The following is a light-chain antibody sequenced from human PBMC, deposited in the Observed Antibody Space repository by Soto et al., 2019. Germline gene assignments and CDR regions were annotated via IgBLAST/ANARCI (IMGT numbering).Light chain of an antibody. V-gene: IGLV4-60*02. CDR1: SGHSSYI. Sequence: QLVLTQSSSASASLGSSVKLTCTLSSGHSSYIIAWHQQQPGKAPRYLMKLEGSGSYNKGSGVPDRFSGSSSGADRYLTIPNLQFEDGADYYCETWDFNPRVFGGGTKLTVL. J-gene: IGLJ3*02. CDR3: ETWDFNPRV. CDR2: LEGSGSY.